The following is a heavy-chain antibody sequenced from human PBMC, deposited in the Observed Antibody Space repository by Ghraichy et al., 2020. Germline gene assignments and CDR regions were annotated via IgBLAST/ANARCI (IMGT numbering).Heavy chain of an antibody. J-gene: IGHJ6*02. CDR1: GFTFSSYG. V-gene: IGHV3-30*18. CDR3: AKGTHYYVSGTYYSLAL. D-gene: IGHD3-10*01. Sequence: GGSLRLSCAASGFTFSSYGIHWVRQAPGKGLEWVAAISYDESNKYYADSVKGRFTISRDNSKNTLYLQMDSLRVEDTALYYCAKGTHYYVSGTYYSLALWGRGTTVTVSS. CDR2: ISYDESNK.